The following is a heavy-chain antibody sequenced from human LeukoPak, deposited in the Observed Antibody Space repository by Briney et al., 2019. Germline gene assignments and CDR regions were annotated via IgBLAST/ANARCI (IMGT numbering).Heavy chain of an antibody. CDR2: IIAGGGNT. D-gene: IGHD6-13*01. CDR3: ARDRGGSRSDC. J-gene: IGHJ4*02. CDR1: GFTFSSYS. V-gene: IGHV3-23*01. Sequence: GGSLRLSCAASGFTFSSYSMNWVRQAPGKGLEWVSSIIAGGGNTYYADSVKGRFTISRDNSKNTLYLQMNSLRAEDTAVYYCARDRGGSRSDCWGQGTLVTVSS.